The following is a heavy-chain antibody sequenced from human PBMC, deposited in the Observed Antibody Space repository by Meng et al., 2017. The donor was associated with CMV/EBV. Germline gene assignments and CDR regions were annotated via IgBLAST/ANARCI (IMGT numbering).Heavy chain of an antibody. Sequence: GESLKISCAASGFTFSDYWMHWVRQAPGKGLVWVSRINNDGGNTVYADSVKGRFTISRDNSKNTLYLQMNSLRAEDTAVYYCARGSDRDYYGMDVWGQGTTVTVSS. J-gene: IGHJ6*02. CDR3: ARGSDRDYYGMDV. V-gene: IGHV3-74*01. CDR2: INNDGGNT. CDR1: GFTFSDYW.